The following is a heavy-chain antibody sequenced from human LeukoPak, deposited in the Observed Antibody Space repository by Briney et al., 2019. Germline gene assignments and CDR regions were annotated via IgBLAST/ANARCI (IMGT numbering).Heavy chain of an antibody. CDR2: INHSGST. Sequence: SETLSLTCAVYGGSFNGYYWSWIRQPPGKGLEWIGEINHSGSTNYNPSLKSRVTISVDTSKKQFSLKLSSVTAADTAVYYCAIDYGDAFDIWGQGTMVTVSS. D-gene: IGHD4-17*01. CDR3: AIDYGDAFDI. V-gene: IGHV4-34*01. CDR1: GGSFNGYY. J-gene: IGHJ3*02.